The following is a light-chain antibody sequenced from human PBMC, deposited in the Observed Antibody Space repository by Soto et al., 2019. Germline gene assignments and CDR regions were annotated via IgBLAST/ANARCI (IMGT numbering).Light chain of an antibody. CDR3: QQSYSTPYT. CDR2: AAV. J-gene: IGKJ2*01. CDR1: QGIYNY. Sequence: DIQLTQSPSFLSASVGDRVTITCRASQGIYNYLAWYQQKPGKAPRLLVYAAVTLQSGVPSRFSGSESGTEFTLTISSLQPEDFATYYCQQSYSTPYTFGQGTKVDIK. V-gene: IGKV1-9*01.